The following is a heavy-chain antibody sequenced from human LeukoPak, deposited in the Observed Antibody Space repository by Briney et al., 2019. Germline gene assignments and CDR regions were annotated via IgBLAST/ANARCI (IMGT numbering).Heavy chain of an antibody. J-gene: IGHJ6*03. CDR3: ARGGAAIAARFYMDV. V-gene: IGHV1-2*02. CDR1: GYTFTGYY. CDR2: INPNSGGT. Sequence: ASVKVSRKASGYTFTGYYMHWVRQAPGQGLEWMGWINPNSGGTNYAQKFQGRVTMTRDTSISTAYMELSRLRSDDTAVYYCARGGAAIAARFYMDVWGKGTTVTVSS. D-gene: IGHD6-6*01.